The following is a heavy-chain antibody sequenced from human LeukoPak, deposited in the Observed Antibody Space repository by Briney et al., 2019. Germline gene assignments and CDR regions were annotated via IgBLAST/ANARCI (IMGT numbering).Heavy chain of an antibody. CDR1: GFTFSNYN. V-gene: IGHV3-30*02. J-gene: IGHJ6*03. Sequence: PGGSLRLSCAASGFTFSNYNMNWVRQAPGKGLEWVAFIRYDGSNKYYADSVKGRFTISRDNSKNTLYLQMNSLRAEDTAVYYCAKPLHTRDYGGSYYYMDVWGKGTTVSISS. D-gene: IGHD4-17*01. CDR2: IRYDGSNK. CDR3: AKPLHTRDYGGSYYYMDV.